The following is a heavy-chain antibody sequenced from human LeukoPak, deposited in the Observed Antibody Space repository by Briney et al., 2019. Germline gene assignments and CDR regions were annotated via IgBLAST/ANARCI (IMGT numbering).Heavy chain of an antibody. CDR1: GFTFSSYW. CDR3: ARAGFTYYYDSSGYTKFDY. J-gene: IGHJ4*02. Sequence: PGGSLRLSCAASGFTFSSYWMSWVRQAPGKGLEWVANIKRDGSEKYYVDSVKGRFTISRDNAKNSLYLQMNSLRAEDTAVYYCARAGFTYYYDSSGYTKFDYWGQGTLVTVSS. CDR2: IKRDGSEK. D-gene: IGHD3-22*01. V-gene: IGHV3-7*01.